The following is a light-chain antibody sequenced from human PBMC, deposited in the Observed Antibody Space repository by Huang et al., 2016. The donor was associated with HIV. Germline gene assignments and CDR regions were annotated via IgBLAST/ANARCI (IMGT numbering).Light chain of an antibody. J-gene: IGKJ4*01. CDR3: QHFDNLALT. CDR2: EAS. Sequence: DIQMTQSLSSLSASVGDRVTIPCQASQDISNYLNWYQQKPGKAPKLLIYEASNWETGVPARFSGSGSGTDFTFTISSLQPEDIATYYCQHFDNLALTFGGGTKVQIK. V-gene: IGKV1-33*01. CDR1: QDISNY.